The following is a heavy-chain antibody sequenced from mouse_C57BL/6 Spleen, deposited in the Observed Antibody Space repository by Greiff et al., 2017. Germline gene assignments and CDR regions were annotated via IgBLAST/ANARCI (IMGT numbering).Heavy chain of an antibody. Sequence: VQRVESGPGLVAPSPRLSITCTVSGFSLTSYGVHWVRQPPGKGLEWLVVIWSDGSTTYNSALKSRLSISKDNSKSQVFLKMNSLQTDDTAMYYCARHGGVYGPFDYWGQGTTLTVSS. CDR1: GFSLTSYG. D-gene: IGHD1-1*02. CDR3: ARHGGVYGPFDY. J-gene: IGHJ2*01. V-gene: IGHV2-6-1*01. CDR2: IWSDGST.